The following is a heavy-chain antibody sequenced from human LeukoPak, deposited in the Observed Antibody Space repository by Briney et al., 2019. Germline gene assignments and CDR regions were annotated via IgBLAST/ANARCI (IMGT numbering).Heavy chain of an antibody. J-gene: IGHJ4*02. Sequence: PGASLRLSCAASGFTVTNYAMYWVRQAPGKGLEWVSAISGRDDSTYYADSVKGRFTISRDTSKNTLFLQMNSLRAEDTAVYYCAKWGDYDILTGYYVPDYWGQGTLVTVSS. CDR3: AKWGDYDILTGYYVPDY. D-gene: IGHD3-9*01. V-gene: IGHV3-23*01. CDR1: GFTVTNYA. CDR2: ISGRDDST.